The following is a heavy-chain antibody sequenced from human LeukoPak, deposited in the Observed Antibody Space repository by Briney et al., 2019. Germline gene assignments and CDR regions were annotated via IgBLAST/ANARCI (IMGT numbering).Heavy chain of an antibody. Sequence: SETLSLTCTVSGGSISSSGYYWGWIRQPPGKGLEWIASISYLRSTHYNPSLKSRGTISVDTSKNQFSLKLSSVTAADTAVYYCARATRYSNSNRFFDYWGQGTLVTVSS. D-gene: IGHD4-11*01. CDR1: GGSISSSGYY. V-gene: IGHV4-39*07. J-gene: IGHJ4*02. CDR2: ISYLRST. CDR3: ARATRYSNSNRFFDY.